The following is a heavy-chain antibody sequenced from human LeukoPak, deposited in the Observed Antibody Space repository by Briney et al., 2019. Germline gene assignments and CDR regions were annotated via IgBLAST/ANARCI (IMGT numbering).Heavy chain of an antibody. D-gene: IGHD5-18*01. CDR2: ISYDGSNK. Sequence: GGSLRLSCAASGFTLSSYGMHWVRQAPGKGLEWVAVISYDGSNKYYADSVKGRFTISRDNSKNTLYLQMNSLRAEDTAVYYCAKDIRAAMVSFFVYYYYGMDVWGQGTTVTVSS. V-gene: IGHV3-30*18. CDR3: AKDIRAAMVSFFVYYYYGMDV. CDR1: GFTLSSYG. J-gene: IGHJ6*02.